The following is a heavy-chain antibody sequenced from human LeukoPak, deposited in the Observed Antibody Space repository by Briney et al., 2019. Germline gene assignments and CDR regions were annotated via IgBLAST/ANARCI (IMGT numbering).Heavy chain of an antibody. D-gene: IGHD1-26*01. CDR3: AKDLAGAEQYYYYGMDV. CDR2: LSYDGRNK. J-gene: IGHJ6*02. Sequence: GGSLRLSCAASGFTFNNYGMHWVRQAPGKGLEWVAVLSYDGRNKFYADSVKGRSTISRDNSKNTLYLQMNSLRAEDTAVYYCAKDLAGAEQYYYYGMDVWGQGTTVTVSS. V-gene: IGHV3-30*18. CDR1: GFTFNNYG.